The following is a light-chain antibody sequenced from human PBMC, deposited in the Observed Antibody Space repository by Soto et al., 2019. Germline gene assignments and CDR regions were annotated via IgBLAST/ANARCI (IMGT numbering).Light chain of an antibody. J-gene: IGLJ2*01. CDR2: LDSDGSH. Sequence: QSVLTQSPSASASLGASVKLTCTLSSGHSSYAIAWHQQQPEKGPRYLMKLDSDGSHTKGDAIPDRFSGSSSGAESYLTISSLQSEDEADYYCQTWGTGIHVVFGGGTKVTVL. V-gene: IGLV4-69*01. CDR3: QTWGTGIHVV. CDR1: SGHSSYA.